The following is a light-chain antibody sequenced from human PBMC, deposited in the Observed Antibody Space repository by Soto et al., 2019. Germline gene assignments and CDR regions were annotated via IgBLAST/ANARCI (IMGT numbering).Light chain of an antibody. J-gene: IGKJ5*01. CDR2: GAS. Sequence: EIVLTQSPGTLSLSPGERATLSCRASQSVSNSYLAWYQQKPGQAPRLLMYGASNRATGIPDRFSGSGSETDFTLTISRLEPEDFAVYYCQQYNNWPPITFGQGTRLEIK. CDR1: QSVSNSY. V-gene: IGKV3-20*01. CDR3: QQYNNWPPIT.